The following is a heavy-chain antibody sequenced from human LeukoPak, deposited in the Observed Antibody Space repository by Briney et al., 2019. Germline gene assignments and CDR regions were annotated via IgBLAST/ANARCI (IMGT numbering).Heavy chain of an antibody. D-gene: IGHD6-13*01. CDR2: ISGSGGST. CDR1: GFTFSSYA. Sequence: PGGSLRLSCAASGFTFSSYAMSRVLQAPGEGLEWVSAISGSGGSTYYADSVKGRFTISRDNSKNTLYLQMNSPRAEDTAVYYCAKVPGYSSSGYFDYWGQGTLVTVSS. V-gene: IGHV3-23*01. J-gene: IGHJ4*02. CDR3: AKVPGYSSSGYFDY.